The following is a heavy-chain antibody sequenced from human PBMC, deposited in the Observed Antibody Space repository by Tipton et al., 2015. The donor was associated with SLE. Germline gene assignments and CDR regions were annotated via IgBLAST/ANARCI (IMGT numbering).Heavy chain of an antibody. V-gene: IGHV3-74*01. J-gene: IGHJ4*02. CDR1: GFTFSTYW. CDR3: ATAGNYSCDY. D-gene: IGHD1-7*01. CDR2: INSDGSTT. Sequence: SLRLSCAASGFTFSTYWMPWVGQAPGKGLVWVSRINSDGSTTNYADSVKGRFTISRDNAKNTLYLQMNSLRAGDTAVDYCATAGNYSCDYWGQGTLSTVSS.